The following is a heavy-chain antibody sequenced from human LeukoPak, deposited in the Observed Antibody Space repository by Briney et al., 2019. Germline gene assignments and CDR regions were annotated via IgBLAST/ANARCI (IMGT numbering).Heavy chain of an antibody. CDR2: IIPIFGTA. D-gene: IGHD6-13*01. J-gene: IGHJ4*02. V-gene: IGHV1-69*13. Sequence: ASVKVSCKXSGGTFSSYAISWVRQAPGQGLEWMGGIIPIFGTANYAQKFQGRVTITADESTSTAYMELSSLRSEDTAVYYCAIAAAGTWYFDYWGQGTLVTVSS. CDR3: AIAAAGTWYFDY. CDR1: GGTFSSYA.